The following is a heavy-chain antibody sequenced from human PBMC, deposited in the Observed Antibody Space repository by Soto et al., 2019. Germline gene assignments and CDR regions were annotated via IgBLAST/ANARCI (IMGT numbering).Heavy chain of an antibody. D-gene: IGHD3-3*01. CDR1: AGSISHPY. J-gene: IGHJ4*02. V-gene: IGHV4-59*08. CDR2: IYYAGTT. CDR3: ARLGGYYQAFDQ. Sequence: SHNLALARTVYAGSISHPYWGWFRRPPGKRLEWIGYIYYAGTTSYNPSLKSRVSISLETSKKQFSLRLTSVTASDTAVYYCARLGGYYQAFDQWGRG.